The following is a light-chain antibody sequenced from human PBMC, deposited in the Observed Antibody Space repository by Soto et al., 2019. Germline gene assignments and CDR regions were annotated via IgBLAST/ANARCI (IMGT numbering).Light chain of an antibody. CDR1: SSDIGTYHY. Sequence: QSALTQPACVSGSPGQLITISCTGTSSDIGTYHYVSWYQQYPGKAPKLIIFDVNSRPSGVSERFLGSKSGNTASLAVSGLEAEDEADYYCSSYTDTPTVIFGGGTKVTVL. V-gene: IGLV2-14*03. CDR3: SSYTDTPTVI. J-gene: IGLJ2*01. CDR2: DVN.